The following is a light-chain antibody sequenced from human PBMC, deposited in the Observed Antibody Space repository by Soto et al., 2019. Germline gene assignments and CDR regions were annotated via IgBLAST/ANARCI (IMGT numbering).Light chain of an antibody. V-gene: IGKV3-20*01. Sequence: EIVLTQYPATLSLSPGERATLSCRDSQSVNTYLAWYQQKPGQAHRLLIYGASNRATDKPDMFSGSRSGTDFTLTISRLEPEDFAVYYCHQYGSSPPYTFGQWTKLEIK. CDR2: GAS. CDR3: HQYGSSPPYT. J-gene: IGKJ2*01. CDR1: QSVNTY.